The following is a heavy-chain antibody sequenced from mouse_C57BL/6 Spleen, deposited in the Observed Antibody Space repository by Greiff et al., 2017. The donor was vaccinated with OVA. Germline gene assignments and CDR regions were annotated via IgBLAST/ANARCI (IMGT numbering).Heavy chain of an antibody. CDR2: IYPGSGST. CDR3: AGDYDGSSYDWYFDV. V-gene: IGHV1-55*01. CDR1: GYTFTSYW. Sequence: VQLQQSGAELVKPGASVKMSCKASGYTFTSYWITWVKQRPGQGLEWIGDIYPGSGSTNYNEKFKSKATLTVDTSSSTAYMQLSSLTSEDSAVYYCAGDYDGSSYDWYFDVWGTGTTVTVSS. J-gene: IGHJ1*03. D-gene: IGHD1-1*01.